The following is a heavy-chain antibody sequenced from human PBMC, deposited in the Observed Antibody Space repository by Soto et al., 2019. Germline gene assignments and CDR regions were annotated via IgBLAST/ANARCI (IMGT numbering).Heavy chain of an antibody. J-gene: IGHJ4*02. Sequence: EVQLLESGGGLVQPGGSLRLSCAASGFTFSSYAMSWVRQAPGKGLEWVSTIVGSGGSTYYTDSVKGRFTISRDNSKNTLYLQMNSLRAEDTAIYYCEPSALVYWGQGTLVTVSS. CDR3: EPSALVY. D-gene: IGHD1-26*01. V-gene: IGHV3-23*01. CDR2: IVGSGGST. CDR1: GFTFSSYA.